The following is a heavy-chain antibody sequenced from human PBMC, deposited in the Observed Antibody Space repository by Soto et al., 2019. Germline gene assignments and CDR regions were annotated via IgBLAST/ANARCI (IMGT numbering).Heavy chain of an antibody. CDR1: GYAFTSYA. J-gene: IGHJ6*02. CDR3: ASTGDFCSGYYINYYYGMDV. Sequence: ASVKVSCKASGYAFTSYAMHWVRQAPGQRLEWMGWINAGNGNTKYSQKFQGRVTITRDTSASTAYMELSSLRSEDTAVYYCASTGDFCSGYYINYYYGMDVWGQGTTVTVYS. D-gene: IGHD3-3*01. V-gene: IGHV1-3*01. CDR2: INAGNGNT.